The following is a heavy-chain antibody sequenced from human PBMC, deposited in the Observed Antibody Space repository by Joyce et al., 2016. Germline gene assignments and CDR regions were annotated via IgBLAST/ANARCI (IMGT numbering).Heavy chain of an antibody. CDR1: GGSIRSTSYY. V-gene: IGHV4-61*02. CDR3: ARGYCSGGYCFTGAFDS. D-gene: IGHD2-15*01. Sequence: QVQLQESGPGLLKPSHTLSLTCTVSGGSIRSTSYYWSWIRQPGGRGLEWIGRIYPSGSTNYNPSRDRRVIMSLDTSNNHFSLKLTSVTAADTAVYYCARGYCSGGYCFTGAFDSWGQGTLVTVSS. J-gene: IGHJ4*02. CDR2: IYPSGST.